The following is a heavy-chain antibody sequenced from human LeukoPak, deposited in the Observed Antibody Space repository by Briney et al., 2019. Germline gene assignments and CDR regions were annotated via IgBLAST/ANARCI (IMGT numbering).Heavy chain of an antibody. CDR1: GFTFSSYW. Sequence: GGSLRLSCAASGFTFSSYWMSWVRQAPGKGLEWVANIKQDGSEKYYVDSVKGRFTISRDNAKNSLYLQMNSLRAEDTAVYYCARLLLWFGELRYFDYWGQGTLVTVSS. V-gene: IGHV3-7*01. CDR2: IKQDGSEK. CDR3: ARLLLWFGELRYFDY. D-gene: IGHD3-10*01. J-gene: IGHJ4*02.